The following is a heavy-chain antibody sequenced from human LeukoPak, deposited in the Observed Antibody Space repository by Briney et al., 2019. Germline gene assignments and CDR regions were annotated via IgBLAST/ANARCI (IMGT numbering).Heavy chain of an antibody. CDR3: ARGGRYSYGTFDY. V-gene: IGHV4-39*07. CDR1: GGSISSSSYY. CDR2: IYYSGST. Sequence: SGTLSLTCTVSGGSISSSSYYWGWIRQPPGKGLEWIGSIYYSGSTYYNPSLKSRVTISVDTSKNQFSLKLSSVTAADTAVYYCARGGRYSYGTFDYWGQGTLVTVSS. J-gene: IGHJ4*02. D-gene: IGHD5-18*01.